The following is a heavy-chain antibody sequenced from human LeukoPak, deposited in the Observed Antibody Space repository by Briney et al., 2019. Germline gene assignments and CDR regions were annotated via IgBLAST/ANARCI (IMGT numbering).Heavy chain of an antibody. CDR2: LSGSGGGT. CDR1: GFTFSSYA. D-gene: IGHD4-17*01. CDR3: AKGDDYGSLFHAFDI. Sequence: PGGSLRLSCAASGFTFSSYAMSWVRQAPGKGLEWVSALSGSGGGTYYADSVKGRFTISRDNSKSTLYLQMNSLRAEDTAVYYCAKGDDYGSLFHAFDIWGQGTMVTVSS. J-gene: IGHJ3*02. V-gene: IGHV3-23*01.